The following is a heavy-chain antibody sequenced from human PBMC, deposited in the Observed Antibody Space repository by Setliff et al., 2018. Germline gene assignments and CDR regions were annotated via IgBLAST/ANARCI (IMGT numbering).Heavy chain of an antibody. CDR2: IYYSGST. J-gene: IGHJ4*02. CDR3: ARGRNIAARLLDS. CDR1: GGSISSGGYY. Sequence: SETLSLTCTVSGGSISSGGYYWSWIRQHPGKGLERIGYIYYSGSTYYNPSLKSRVTISIDTSKDQFSLKLISMSAADTAVYFCARGRNIAARLLDSWGQGALVTVSS. D-gene: IGHD6-6*01. V-gene: IGHV4-31*03.